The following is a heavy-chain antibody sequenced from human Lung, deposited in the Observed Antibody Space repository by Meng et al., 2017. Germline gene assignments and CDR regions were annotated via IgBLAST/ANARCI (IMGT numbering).Heavy chain of an antibody. Sequence: GESLKISCAASGFTFSSYAMHWVRQAPGKGLEWVAVISYDGSNKYYADSVKGRFTISRDNSKNTLYLQMNSLGAEDTAVYYCATGEALTAGRGPVYQWLVRWLFGLVGYWGQGTLVTVSS. D-gene: IGHD6-19*01. J-gene: IGHJ4*02. CDR2: ISYDGSNK. CDR3: ATGEALTAGRGPVYQWLVRWLFGLVGY. CDR1: GFTFSSYA. V-gene: IGHV3-30*04.